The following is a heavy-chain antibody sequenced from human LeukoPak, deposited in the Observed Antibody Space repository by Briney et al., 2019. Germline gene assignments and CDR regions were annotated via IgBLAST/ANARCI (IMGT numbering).Heavy chain of an antibody. J-gene: IGHJ4*02. CDR2: ISAYNGNT. D-gene: IGHD3-22*01. Sequence: ASVKVSCKASGYTFTSYGISWVRQAPGQGLEWMGWISAYNGNTNYAQKLQGRVTMTTDTSTSTAYMELRSLRSDDTAVYYCAKSKIVVVITSFDYWGQGTLVTVSS. V-gene: IGHV1-18*01. CDR1: GYTFTSYG. CDR3: AKSKIVVVITSFDY.